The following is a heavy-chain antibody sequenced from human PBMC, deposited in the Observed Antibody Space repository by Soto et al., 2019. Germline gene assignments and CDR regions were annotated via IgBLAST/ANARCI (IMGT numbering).Heavy chain of an antibody. J-gene: IGHJ4*02. CDR1: GFTFGAYT. Sequence: EVRLLESGGGSVQPGGSLRLSCAGSGFTFGAYTMAWVRQAPGKGLEWVSGIKGNGDDTYYADSVKGRFTISRDISRNTLYLQMNSLRSDDTATYFCAKTGPVPARRRFDYWGQGALVTVSS. V-gene: IGHV3-23*01. D-gene: IGHD4-17*01. CDR3: AKTGPVPARRRFDY. CDR2: IKGNGDDT.